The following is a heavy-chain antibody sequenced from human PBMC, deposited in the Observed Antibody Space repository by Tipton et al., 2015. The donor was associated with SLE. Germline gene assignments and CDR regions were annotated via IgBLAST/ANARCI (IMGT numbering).Heavy chain of an antibody. CDR1: GGSISSHY. D-gene: IGHD6-6*01. CDR2: IYYSGTT. J-gene: IGHJ5*02. CDR3: ARGGASSKWLDP. V-gene: IGHV4-59*11. Sequence: TLSLTCTVSGGSISSHYWSCIRQPPGKGLEWIGYIYYSGTTNYNPPLKRRVTISVDTSKNQFSLKLTSVTAADTAVYYCARGGASSKWLDPWGQGILGTVAS.